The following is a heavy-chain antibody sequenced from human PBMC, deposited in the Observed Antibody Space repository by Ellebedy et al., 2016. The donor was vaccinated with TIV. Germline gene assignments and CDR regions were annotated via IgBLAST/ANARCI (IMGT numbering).Heavy chain of an antibody. CDR2: SSSDGRST. Sequence: GESLKISCAASGFTFSNYWMHWVRQGPGKGLVWVSRSSSDGRSTSYADSVKGRFTISRDNAKNTLYLQMNSLRAEDTAVYYWARVEVGRSGPSNGMDVWGQGTTVIVSS. D-gene: IGHD6-19*01. CDR1: GFTFSNYW. CDR3: ARVEVGRSGPSNGMDV. V-gene: IGHV3-74*01. J-gene: IGHJ6*02.